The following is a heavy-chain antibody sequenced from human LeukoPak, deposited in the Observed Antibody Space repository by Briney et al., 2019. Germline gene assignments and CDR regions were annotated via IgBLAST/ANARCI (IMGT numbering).Heavy chain of an antibody. CDR2: INHSGST. Sequence: SETLSLTCAAYGGSFSGYYWSWIRQPPGKGLEWIGEINHSGSTNYNPSLKSRVTISVDTSKNQFSLKLSSVTAADTAVYYCARGKVYYGSGSYYKPFDYWGQGTLVTVSS. J-gene: IGHJ4*02. D-gene: IGHD3-10*01. CDR1: GGSFSGYY. CDR3: ARGKVYYGSGSYYKPFDY. V-gene: IGHV4-34*01.